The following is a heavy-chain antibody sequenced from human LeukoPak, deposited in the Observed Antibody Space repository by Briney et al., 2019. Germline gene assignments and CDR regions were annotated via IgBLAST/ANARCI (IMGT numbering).Heavy chain of an antibody. Sequence: SETLSLTCAVYGGSFSGYYWSWIRQPPGKGLEWIGEINRSGSTNYNPSLKSRVTISVDTSKNQFSLKLSSVTAADTAVYYCARGGSSSRENWFDPWGQGTLVTVSS. D-gene: IGHD6-6*01. CDR2: INRSGST. CDR1: GGSFSGYY. CDR3: ARGGSSSRENWFDP. J-gene: IGHJ5*02. V-gene: IGHV4-34*01.